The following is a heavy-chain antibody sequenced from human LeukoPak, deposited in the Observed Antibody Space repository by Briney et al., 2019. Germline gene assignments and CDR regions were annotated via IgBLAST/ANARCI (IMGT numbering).Heavy chain of an antibody. CDR1: GGSISSSSYY. CDR2: IYYSGST. D-gene: IGHD5-18*01. J-gene: IGHJ4*02. V-gene: IGHV4-39*01. CDR3: AGRERAMVKSVGGFQY. Sequence: SETLSLTCTVSGGSISSSSYYWGWIRQPPGKGLEWIGSIYYSGSTYYNPSLKSRVTISVDTSKNQFSLKLSSVTGAEQAGYYWAGRERAMVKSVGGFQYWRQGTLVTVSS.